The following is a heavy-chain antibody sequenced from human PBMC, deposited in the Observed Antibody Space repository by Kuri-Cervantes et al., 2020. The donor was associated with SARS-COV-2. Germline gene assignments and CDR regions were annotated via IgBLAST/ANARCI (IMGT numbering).Heavy chain of an antibody. J-gene: IGHJ4*02. CDR3: AKARKGDLRPTVFDY. Sequence: GGSLRLSCAASGFTFDDYAMHWVRQVPGKGLEWVSLSSWDGGRTYYADSVKGRLSISRDNTKKSLYLQMNSLRAEDMALYYCAKARKGDLRPTVFDYWGQGTLVTVSS. CDR1: GFTFDDYA. CDR2: SSWDGGRT. V-gene: IGHV3-43D*03. D-gene: IGHD3-3*01.